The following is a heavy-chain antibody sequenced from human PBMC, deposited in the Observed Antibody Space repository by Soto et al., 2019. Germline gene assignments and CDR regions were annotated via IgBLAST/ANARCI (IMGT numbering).Heavy chain of an antibody. CDR1: GFTFSSYA. CDR3: ARGQGVGFKYYFDS. J-gene: IGHJ4*02. CDR2: ISGSGSNI. D-gene: IGHD2-15*01. Sequence: GGSQRLSCAASGFTFSSYAMSWVRQAPGKGLEWVSYISGSGSNIYYADSVKGRFTISRDNAKKSLYLQMNSLRDEDTAVYYCARGQGVGFKYYFDSWGQGTLVTVSS. V-gene: IGHV3-48*02.